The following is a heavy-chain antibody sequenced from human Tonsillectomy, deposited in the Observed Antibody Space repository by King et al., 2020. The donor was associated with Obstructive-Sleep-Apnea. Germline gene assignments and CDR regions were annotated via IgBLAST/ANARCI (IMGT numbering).Heavy chain of an antibody. Sequence: VQLVESGGGVVQPGRSLRLSCAASGFTFSSYGMHWVRQAPGKGLEWVEFIRYDGSNKYYADSVKGRFTISRDNSNNTLYLQMNSLRAEDRAVYYCAKAQYYYILNGYAYYYYGMDVWGQGTTVTVSS. CDR1: GFTFSSYG. D-gene: IGHD3-9*01. V-gene: IGHV3-30*02. J-gene: IGHJ6*02. CDR3: AKAQYYYILNGYAYYYYGMDV. CDR2: IRYDGSNK.